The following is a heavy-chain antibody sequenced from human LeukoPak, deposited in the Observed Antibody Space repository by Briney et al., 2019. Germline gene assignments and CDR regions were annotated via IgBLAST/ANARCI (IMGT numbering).Heavy chain of an antibody. V-gene: IGHV1-8*01. CDR1: GYTFTSYD. J-gene: IGHJ4*01. Sequence: DSVKVSRKASGYTFTSYDINWVRQATGQGLEWMGWMNPDSANTGYAQKFQGRVTMTGNTSISTAYMELSSLRSEDTAVYYCARGLRGYSYGYLTSFDYWGQGTLVTVSS. D-gene: IGHD5-18*01. CDR3: ARGLRGYSYGYLTSFDY. CDR2: MNPDSANT.